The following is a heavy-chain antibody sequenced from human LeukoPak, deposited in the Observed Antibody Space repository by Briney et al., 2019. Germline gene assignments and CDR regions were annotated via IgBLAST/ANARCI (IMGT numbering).Heavy chain of an antibody. D-gene: IGHD2-8*01. CDR1: GFTFSTSW. J-gene: IGHJ4*02. CDR2: INRDGSTT. CDR3: VRALMGTEDY. Sequence: GGSLRLSCAASGFTFSTSWMHWVRQPPGKGLVWVSRINRDGSTTNYGDSVKGRFTISRDNAKNTLYLQMNSLRAEDTAVYYCVRALMGTEDYWGQGTLVTVPS. V-gene: IGHV3-74*01.